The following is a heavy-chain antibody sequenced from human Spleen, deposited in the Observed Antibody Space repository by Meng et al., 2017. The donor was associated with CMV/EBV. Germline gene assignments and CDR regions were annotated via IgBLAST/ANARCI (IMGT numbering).Heavy chain of an antibody. D-gene: IGHD2-2*01. CDR1: GFTFSSYS. J-gene: IGHJ6*02. Sequence: GESLKISCAASGFTFSSYSMNWVRQAPGKGLEWVSYISSSSSTIYYADSVKGRFTISRDNAKNSLYLQMNSLRAEDTAVYYCARDLGYCSSTSCYLRPLLGSTDVWGQGTTVTVSS. CDR2: ISSSSSTI. V-gene: IGHV3-48*04. CDR3: ARDLGYCSSTSCYLRPLLGSTDV.